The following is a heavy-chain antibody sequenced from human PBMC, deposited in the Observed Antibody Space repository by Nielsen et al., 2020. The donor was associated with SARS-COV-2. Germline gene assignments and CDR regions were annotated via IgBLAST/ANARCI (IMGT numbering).Heavy chain of an antibody. J-gene: IGHJ3*02. CDR1: GFTFRNHE. CDR3: ARDPGVAVGEDGFDT. D-gene: IGHD6-19*01. V-gene: IGHV3-48*03. CDR2: ISNSGSVI. Sequence: SLKISCAASGFTFRNHEMNWVRQIPGKGLEWVSYISNSGSVISYADSLKSRFTISRDNAQNSLYLQMNSLRVEDTGIYYCARDPGVAVGEDGFDTWGQGTMVTVSS.